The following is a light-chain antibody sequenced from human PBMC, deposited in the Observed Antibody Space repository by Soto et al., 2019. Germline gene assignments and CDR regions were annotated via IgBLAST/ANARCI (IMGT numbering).Light chain of an antibody. CDR2: DVS. V-gene: IGLV2-14*01. J-gene: IGLJ1*01. Sequence: QSALTQPASVSGSPGQSITISCTGTNSDVGGYNYVSWYQQHPGKVPKLMIYDVSNRPSGVSNRFSGSKSGNTASLTISGLQGEDEADYYCSSYTSSSTYVFGTGTKLTVL. CDR3: SSYTSSSTYV. CDR1: NSDVGGYNY.